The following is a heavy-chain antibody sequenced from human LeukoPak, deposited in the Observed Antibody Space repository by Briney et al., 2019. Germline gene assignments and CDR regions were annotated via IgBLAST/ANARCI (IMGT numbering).Heavy chain of an antibody. CDR1: GGSISSYY. Sequence: SETLSLTCTVSGGSISSYYWSWIRQPPGKGLEWIGSIYYTGSTFHNPSLKSRVTISVDTSKNQFSLKVNSVTAADTAVYYCAREPSSSSGFDYWGRGTLVIVSS. J-gene: IGHJ4*02. D-gene: IGHD6-6*01. CDR2: IYYTGST. CDR3: AREPSSSSGFDY. V-gene: IGHV4-39*02.